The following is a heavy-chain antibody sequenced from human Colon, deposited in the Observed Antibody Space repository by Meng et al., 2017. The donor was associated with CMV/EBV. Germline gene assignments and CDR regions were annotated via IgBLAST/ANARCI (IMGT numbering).Heavy chain of an antibody. CDR2: ISGYNGNT. V-gene: IGHV1-18*01. CDR3: ARVAYYDFWSGPYQGDF. J-gene: IGHJ4*02. D-gene: IGHD3-3*01. Sequence: YTFTSFGISWVRQAPGQGLEWMGWISGYNGNTDYVQKFQGRVTMTTDASTSTAYMELRSLRSDDTAVYYCARVAYYDFWSGPYQGDFWGQGTLVTVSS. CDR1: YTFTSFG.